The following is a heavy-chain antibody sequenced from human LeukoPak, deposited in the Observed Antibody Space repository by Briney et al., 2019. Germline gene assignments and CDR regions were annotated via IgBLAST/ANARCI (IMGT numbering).Heavy chain of an antibody. CDR2: ISSSSGYR. CDR1: GFTFSTYV. J-gene: IGHJ4*02. D-gene: IGHD3-10*01. V-gene: IGHV3-21*01. Sequence: GGSLRLSCAASGFTFSTYVMNWVRQAPGKGLEWVSSISSSSGYRYYADSMKGRFTISRDNAKNSLYLQMDSLGAEDTAVYYCAGLWFGDRPPFDYWGQGTLVTVSS. CDR3: AGLWFGDRPPFDY.